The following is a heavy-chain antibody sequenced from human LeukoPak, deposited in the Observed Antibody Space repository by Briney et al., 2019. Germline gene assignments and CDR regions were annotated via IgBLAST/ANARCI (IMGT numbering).Heavy chain of an antibody. CDR2: ISSSSSYI. V-gene: IGHV3-21*01. Sequence: GGSLRLXCAASGFTFSTYGMNWVRQAPGKGLEWVSSISSSSSYIYYADSVKGRFTISRDNAKNSLYLQMNSLRAEDTAVYYCAREDYYGSGSYWDWGQGTLVTVSS. CDR3: AREDYYGSGSYWD. J-gene: IGHJ4*02. D-gene: IGHD3-10*01. CDR1: GFTFSTYG.